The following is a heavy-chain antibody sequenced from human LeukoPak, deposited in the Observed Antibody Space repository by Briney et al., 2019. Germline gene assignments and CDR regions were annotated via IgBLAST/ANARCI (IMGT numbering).Heavy chain of an antibody. CDR3: AGQHVLLWPPTD. Sequence: SETLSLTCAVYGGSFSGYYWSWIRQPPGKGLEWIGEINHSGSTNYNPSLKSRVTISVDTSKNQFSLKLSSVTAADTAVYYCAGQHVLLWPPTDWGQGTLVTVSS. V-gene: IGHV4-34*01. CDR2: INHSGST. J-gene: IGHJ4*02. D-gene: IGHD3-10*01. CDR1: GGSFSGYY.